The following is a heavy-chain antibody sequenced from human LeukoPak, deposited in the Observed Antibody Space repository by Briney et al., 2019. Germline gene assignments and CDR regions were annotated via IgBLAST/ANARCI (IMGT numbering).Heavy chain of an antibody. D-gene: IGHD6-13*01. V-gene: IGHV4-34*01. CDR2: INHSGST. CDR1: GGSFSGYY. Sequence: SETLSLTCAVYGGSFSGYYWSWIRQPPGKGLEWIGEINHSGSTNYNPSLKSRVTISVDTSRNQFSLKLSSVTAADTAVYYCARGRHGSSWYRRNWFDPWGQGTLVTVSS. CDR3: ARGRHGSSWYRRNWFDP. J-gene: IGHJ5*02.